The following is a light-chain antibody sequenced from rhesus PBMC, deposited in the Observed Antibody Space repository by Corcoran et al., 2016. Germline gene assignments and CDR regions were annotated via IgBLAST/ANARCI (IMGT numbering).Light chain of an antibody. V-gene: IGKV1-44*03. CDR3: QQHNSYPHS. Sequence: DIQMTQSPSSLSASVGDRVTITCRASQTINYYLAWYQQKPGKVPKLLIYAASTLQSGVPSRFSGRGSVTDVTLTISSLQPEDFATYYCQQHNSYPHSFGQGTKVEIK. CDR1: QTINYY. CDR2: AAS. J-gene: IGKJ2*01.